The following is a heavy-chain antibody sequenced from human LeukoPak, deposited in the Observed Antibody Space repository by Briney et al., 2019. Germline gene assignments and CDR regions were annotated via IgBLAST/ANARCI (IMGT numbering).Heavy chain of an antibody. CDR1: GGSISSGSYY. J-gene: IGHJ4*02. CDR2: IYDSGST. V-gene: IGHV4-61*01. Sequence: PSETLSLTCTVSGGSISSGSYYWSWIRQPPGKGLEWIGYIYDSGSTDYSPSLRSRVTISVDTSKSQFSLKLSSVTAADTAVYYCARAGAHKFDYWGQGTLVTVSS. D-gene: IGHD4-17*01. CDR3: ARAGAHKFDY.